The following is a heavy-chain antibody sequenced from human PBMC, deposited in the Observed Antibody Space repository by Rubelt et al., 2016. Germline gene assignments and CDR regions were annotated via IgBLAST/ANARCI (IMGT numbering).Heavy chain of an antibody. Sequence: GPGLVKPSETLSLTCTVSGGSISSSSYYWAWIRQPPGKGLEWIGSVYYSGSTYYNPSLKSRVTISVDTSKNQFSLRLRSVTAADPAVYYCARDLGRSGYASCSDYWGRGTLVTVSS. J-gene: IGHJ4*02. CDR1: GGSISSSSYY. V-gene: IGHV4-39*07. CDR3: ARDLGRSGYASCSDY. D-gene: IGHD5-12*01. CDR2: VYYSGST.